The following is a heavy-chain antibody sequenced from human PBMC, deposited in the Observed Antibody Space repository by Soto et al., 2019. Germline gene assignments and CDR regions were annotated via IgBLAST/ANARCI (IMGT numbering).Heavy chain of an antibody. D-gene: IGHD6-13*01. J-gene: IGHJ4*02. Sequence: QVQLVESGGGVVQPGRSLRLSCAASGFTFSSYGMHWVRQAPGKGLEWVAVIWYDGSNKYYADSVKGRFTISRDNSKNTLYLQMNSLRAEDTAVYYCARDRHSSSFDYWGQGTLVTVSS. V-gene: IGHV3-33*01. CDR2: IWYDGSNK. CDR3: ARDRHSSSFDY. CDR1: GFTFSSYG.